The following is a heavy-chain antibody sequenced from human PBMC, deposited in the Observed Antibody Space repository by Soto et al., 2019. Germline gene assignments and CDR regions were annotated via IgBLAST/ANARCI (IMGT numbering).Heavy chain of an antibody. CDR2: IYPGDSDT. J-gene: IGHJ6*02. V-gene: IGHV5-51*01. CDR1: GYSFTSYW. Sequence: GESLKISCKGSGYSFTSYWIGWVRQMPGKGLEWMGIIYPGDSDTRYSPSFQGQVTISADKSISTAYLQRSSLKASDTAMYYCARLSSSGPRGYYYGMDVWGQGTTVTVSS. CDR3: ARLSSSGPRGYYYGMDV. D-gene: IGHD6-13*01.